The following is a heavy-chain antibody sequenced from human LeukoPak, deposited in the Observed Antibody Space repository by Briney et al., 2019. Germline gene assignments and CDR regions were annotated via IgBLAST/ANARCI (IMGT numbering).Heavy chain of an antibody. CDR1: GGSISSHY. CDR3: ARERYSYGDWLDY. Sequence: SETLSLTCTVSGGSISSHYWSWIRQPPGKGLEWIGYIYYSGRTNYNPSLKSRVTISVDTSKNQFSLKLSSVTAADTAVYYCARERYSYGDWLDYWGQGTLVTVSS. D-gene: IGHD5-18*01. V-gene: IGHV4-59*11. J-gene: IGHJ4*02. CDR2: IYYSGRT.